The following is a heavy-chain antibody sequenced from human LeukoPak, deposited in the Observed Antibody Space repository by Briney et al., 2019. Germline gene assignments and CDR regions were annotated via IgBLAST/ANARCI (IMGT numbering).Heavy chain of an antibody. CDR3: ARDSSGYYVYFDY. CDR1: GFTFSSYW. J-gene: IGHJ4*02. D-gene: IGHD3-22*01. CDR2: IKQDGSEK. V-gene: IGHV3-7*01. Sequence: PGGSLRLSCAASGFTFSSYWMSWVRQAPGKGLEWVANIKQDGSEKYYVDSVKGRFTISRDNAKNSLYLQMNSLRAKDTAVYYCARDSSGYYVYFDYWGQGTLVTVSS.